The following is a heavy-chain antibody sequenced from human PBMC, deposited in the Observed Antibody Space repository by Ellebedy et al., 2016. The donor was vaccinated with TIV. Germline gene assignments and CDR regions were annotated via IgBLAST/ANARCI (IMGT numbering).Heavy chain of an antibody. CDR1: GGFLSSVTSY. V-gene: IGHV4-39*07. CDR3: ARLDTTRVSPFDY. Sequence: SETLSLXCTVSGGFLSSVTSYWACLPQPPGKGLEWIGSIYYSGRTYYNPSVKSRVSISVDTSKNQFSLNLSSVTAADTAVYYCARLDTTRVSPFDYWGQGARVTVSS. CDR2: IYYSGRT. J-gene: IGHJ4*02. D-gene: IGHD5-18*01.